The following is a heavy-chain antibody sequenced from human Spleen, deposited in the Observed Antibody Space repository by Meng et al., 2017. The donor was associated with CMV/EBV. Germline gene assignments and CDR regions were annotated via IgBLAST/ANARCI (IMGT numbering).Heavy chain of an antibody. Sequence: YTFPSYGTSWMRQAPGQGLEWMGWIRSYNGNTNYAQELQGRVTMTTDTSTSTAYMELRSLRSDDTAVYYCARARCSSTSCSANWFDPWGQGTLVTVSS. D-gene: IGHD2-2*01. CDR2: IRSYNGNT. V-gene: IGHV1-18*01. CDR3: ARARCSSTSCSANWFDP. J-gene: IGHJ5*02. CDR1: YTFPSYG.